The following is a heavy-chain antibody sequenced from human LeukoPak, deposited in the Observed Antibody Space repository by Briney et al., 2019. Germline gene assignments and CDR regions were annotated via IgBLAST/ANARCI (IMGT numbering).Heavy chain of an antibody. J-gene: IGHJ4*02. CDR2: TSFSGNTI. D-gene: IGHD4/OR15-4a*01. Sequence: GGSLRLSCAASGFTFSDYYMSWIRQAPGKGLEWVSYTSFSGNTISYADSVKGRFTFPRDNAKNSLFLQMNSLRAEDTAVYYCARGALTYYYDYWGQGTLVAVSS. CDR1: GFTFSDYY. CDR3: ARGALTYYYDY. V-gene: IGHV3-11*01.